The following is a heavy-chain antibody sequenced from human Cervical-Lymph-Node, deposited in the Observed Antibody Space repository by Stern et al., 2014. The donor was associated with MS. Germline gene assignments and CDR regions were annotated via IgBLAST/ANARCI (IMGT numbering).Heavy chain of an antibody. CDR3: STGSSELVWLLSLDY. Sequence: EVQLEESGGGLVKPGGSLRLSCAASGFTFATAWMSWVRQAPGKGLEWVGRIKSKTEGETTDYAAPVKGRFTISRDDSKNTLYLQMNSLQIEDTAVYYCSTGSSELVWLLSLDYWGLGTLVTVSS. D-gene: IGHD3-10*01. J-gene: IGHJ4*02. CDR2: IKSKTEGETT. CDR1: GFTFATAW. V-gene: IGHV3-15*01.